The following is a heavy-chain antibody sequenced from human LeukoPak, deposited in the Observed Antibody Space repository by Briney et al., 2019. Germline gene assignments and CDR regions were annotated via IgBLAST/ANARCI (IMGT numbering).Heavy chain of an antibody. V-gene: IGHV3-43*02. CDR1: GFTFSSYA. J-gene: IGHJ4*02. CDR2: FSRSGGSP. CDR3: AKDTAFGSGSQYYFDY. D-gene: IGHD3-22*01. Sequence: GGSLRLSCAASGFTFSSYAMSWVRQAPGKGLEWVSAFSRSGGSPYYADSVKGRFTISRDNSKNSLYLQMNSLRTEDTALYYCAKDTAFGSGSQYYFDYWGQGTLVTVSS.